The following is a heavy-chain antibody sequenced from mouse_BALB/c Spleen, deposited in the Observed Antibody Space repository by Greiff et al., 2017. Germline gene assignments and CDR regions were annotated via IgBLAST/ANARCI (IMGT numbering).Heavy chain of an antibody. CDR3: ARGDGYVHYAMDY. CDR1: GYAFTSYN. Sequence: VQLKESGPELVKPGASVKVSCKASGYAFTSYNMYWVKQSHGKSLEWIGYIDPYNGGTSYNQKFKGKATLTVDKSSSTAYMHLNSLTSEDSAVYYCARGDGYVHYAMDYWGQGTSVTVSS. CDR2: IDPYNGGT. V-gene: IGHV1S135*01. D-gene: IGHD2-2*01. J-gene: IGHJ4*01.